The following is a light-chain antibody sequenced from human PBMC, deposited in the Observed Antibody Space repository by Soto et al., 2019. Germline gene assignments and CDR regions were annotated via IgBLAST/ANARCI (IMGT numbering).Light chain of an antibody. CDR2: EVS. Sequence: QSALTQPASVSGSPGQSITISCTGTSSDVGGYNYLSWYQQNPGKAPKVMIYEVSNRPSGVSNRFSGSKSGNTASLTISGLQAEDEADYYCSSYTTSGTPVFSGGTKVTVL. V-gene: IGLV2-14*01. CDR3: SSYTTSGTPV. J-gene: IGLJ3*02. CDR1: SSDVGGYNY.